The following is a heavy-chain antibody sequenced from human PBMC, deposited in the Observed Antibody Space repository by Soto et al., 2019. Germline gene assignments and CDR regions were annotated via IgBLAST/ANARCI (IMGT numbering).Heavy chain of an antibody. CDR2: IKHSGGT. J-gene: IGHJ5*02. CDR3: ARTYYYRSGTYFAWFDP. Sequence: SETLSLTCDIYGGSFSGYYWSWIRQSPGKGLEWIGQIKHSGGTNYNPLLKSRVTISVDTPRNQFSLKLSSVTAADTAVYFCARTYYYRSGTYFAWFDPWGQGTLVTVSS. D-gene: IGHD3-10*01. CDR1: GGSFSGYY. V-gene: IGHV4-34*01.